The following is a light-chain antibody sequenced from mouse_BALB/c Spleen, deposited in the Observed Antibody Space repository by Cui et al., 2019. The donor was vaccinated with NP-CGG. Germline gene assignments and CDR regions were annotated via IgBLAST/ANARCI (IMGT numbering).Light chain of an antibody. CDR2: GTN. CDR3: ALWYSNHWV. V-gene: IGLV1*01. Sequence: QVVVTEDSLTTTSPGEIVTLTCRSSTGAVTTSNYANWVQEKPDHLFTGLIGGTNNRAPGVPARFSGSLIGDKAALTITGAQTEDEAIYFCALWYSNHWVFGGGTKLTVL. J-gene: IGLJ1*01. CDR1: TGAVTTSNY.